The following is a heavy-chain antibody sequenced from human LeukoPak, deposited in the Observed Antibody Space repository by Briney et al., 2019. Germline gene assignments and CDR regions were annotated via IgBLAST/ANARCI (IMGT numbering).Heavy chain of an antibody. D-gene: IGHD5-24*01. V-gene: IGHV4-39*01. CDR1: GDSFDNSYC. J-gene: IGHJ5*02. Sequence: PSETLSLSCTVSGDSFDNSYCWTWVRQPPGKRPEWIGTIYSSEYTYYPPSLRSRATISPDTSRNLFSLKLNSVTAADTAVYYCARGSDDYKLGNHWGHGTLVTVSS. CDR2: IYSSEYT. CDR3: ARGSDDYKLGNH.